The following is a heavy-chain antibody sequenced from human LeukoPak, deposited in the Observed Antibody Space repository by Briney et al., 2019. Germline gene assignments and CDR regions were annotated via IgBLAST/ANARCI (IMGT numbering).Heavy chain of an antibody. V-gene: IGHV4-59*12. CDR3: SRESGAFCPFGY. Sequence: PSETLSLTCTVSGGSISSYYWSWIRQSPGKGLEWIGYIYYSGSTDYNPSLNGRVTMLLDESRNQLSLNLTSVTAADTAIYYCSRESGAFCPFGYWGQGTLVIVPP. D-gene: IGHD1-26*01. CDR2: IYYSGST. CDR1: GGSISSYY. J-gene: IGHJ4*02.